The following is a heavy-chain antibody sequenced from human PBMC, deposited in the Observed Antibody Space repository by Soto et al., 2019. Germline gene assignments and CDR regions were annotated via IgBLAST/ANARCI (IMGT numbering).Heavy chain of an antibody. J-gene: IGHJ4*02. CDR2: ISYDGSNK. V-gene: IGHV3-30-3*01. Sequence: GSLRLSCAASGFTFSSYAMHWVRQAPGKGLEWVAVISYDGSNKYYADSVKGRFTISRDNSKNTLYLKMNSLRAEDTAVYYCAREPTGDYYDSSGYYYDYYFDYWGQGTLVTVSS. CDR1: GFTFSSYA. CDR3: AREPTGDYYDSSGYYYDYYFDY. D-gene: IGHD3-22*01.